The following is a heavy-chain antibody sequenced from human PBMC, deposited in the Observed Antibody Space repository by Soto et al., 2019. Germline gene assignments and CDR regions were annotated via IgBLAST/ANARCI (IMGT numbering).Heavy chain of an antibody. V-gene: IGHV3-11*01. D-gene: IGHD6-19*01. Sequence: QVQLVESGGGLVKPGGSLRLSCAASGFTFSNYYMSWIRQAPGKGLEWVSDISSSFLTLRYAESVKGRFTISRDNAKNTLFLQMTSLSAEDTAVYYCARVSATGWYVNGRDYFDYWGQGALVTVSS. CDR2: ISSSFLTL. CDR3: ARVSATGWYVNGRDYFDY. CDR1: GFTFSNYY. J-gene: IGHJ4*02.